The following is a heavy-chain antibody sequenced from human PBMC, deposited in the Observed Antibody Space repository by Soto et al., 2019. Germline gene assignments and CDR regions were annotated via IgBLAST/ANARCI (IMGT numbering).Heavy chain of an antibody. Sequence: QVQLQESGPGLVKPSGTLSLTCAVSGASISSNKWWSWVRQPPGKGLEWIGEIYHGGSTNYNPSLESRVTISVDKSKNQFSLKVSSVTAADTAVYYCARYSGWDFYFDYWGQGTLVTVSS. CDR2: IYHGGST. CDR3: ARYSGWDFYFDY. CDR1: GASISSNKW. D-gene: IGHD6-19*01. J-gene: IGHJ4*02. V-gene: IGHV4-4*02.